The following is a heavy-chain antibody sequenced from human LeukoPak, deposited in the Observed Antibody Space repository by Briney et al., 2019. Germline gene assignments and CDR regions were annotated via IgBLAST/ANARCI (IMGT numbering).Heavy chain of an antibody. V-gene: IGHV3-73*01. CDR3: ARGKGWFDP. CDR1: GFTFSGSA. CDR2: IRSKANSYAT. J-gene: IGHJ5*02. Sequence: PGGSLRLSCAASGFTFSGSAMHWVRQASGKGLEWVGRIRSKANSYATAYAASVKGRFTISRDDSKNTAYLQMNSLKTEDTAVYYCARGKGWFDPWGQGTLVTVSS.